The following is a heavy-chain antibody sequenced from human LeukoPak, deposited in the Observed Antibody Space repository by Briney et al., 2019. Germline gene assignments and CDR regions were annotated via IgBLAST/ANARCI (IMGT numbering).Heavy chain of an antibody. Sequence: GRSLRLSCAASGFGFSSYAMHWVRQAPGKGLEWVAVISFDGGNEFYADSVKGRLTISRDTSKNTLYLQMNRLRPEDTAVYYCAKEDQHYSYMDVWGKGTTVTVAS. J-gene: IGHJ6*03. V-gene: IGHV3-30*01. CDR1: GFGFSSYA. D-gene: IGHD2-2*01. CDR3: AKEDQHYSYMDV. CDR2: ISFDGGNE.